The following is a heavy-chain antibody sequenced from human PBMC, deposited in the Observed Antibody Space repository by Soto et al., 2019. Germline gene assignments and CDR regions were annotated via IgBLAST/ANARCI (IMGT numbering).Heavy chain of an antibody. V-gene: IGHV4-59*08. CDR1: GGSISSYY. Sequence: SETLSLTCTVSGGSISSYYWSWIRQPPGKGLEWIGYIYYSGSTNYNPSLKSRVTISVDTSKNQFSLKLSSVTAADTAVYYCARQTRYSSGWRGLDYWGQGTLVTVSS. J-gene: IGHJ4*02. CDR2: IYYSGST. D-gene: IGHD6-19*01. CDR3: ARQTRYSSGWRGLDY.